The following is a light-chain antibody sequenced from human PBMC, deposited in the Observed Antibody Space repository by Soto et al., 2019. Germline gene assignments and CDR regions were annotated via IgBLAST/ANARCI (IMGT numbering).Light chain of an antibody. V-gene: IGKV1-39*01. CDR1: QSISSY. CDR2: AAS. CDR3: QQSYSTPPT. Sequence: DIQMTQSPSSLSASVRDRFTITCLASQSISSYLNWYQQKPGKAPKLLIYAASSLQSGVPSRFSGSGSGTDFTLTISSLQPEDFATYYCQQSYSTPPTFGQGTKVDIK. J-gene: IGKJ1*01.